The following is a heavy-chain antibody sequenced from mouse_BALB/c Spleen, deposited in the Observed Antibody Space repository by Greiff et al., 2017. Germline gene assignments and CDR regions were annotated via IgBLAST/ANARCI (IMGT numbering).Heavy chain of an antibody. V-gene: IGHV1-4*01. CDR1: GYAFSSYW. CDR2: INPSTGYT. D-gene: IGHD2-2*01. J-gene: IGHJ4*01. Sequence: VKLMESGAELVRPGSSVKISCKASGYAFSSYWMNWVKQRPGQGLEWIGYINPSTGYTEYNQKFKDKATLTADKSSSTAYMQLSSLTSEDSAVYYCARSGVGRGYLYYAMDYWGQGTSVTVSS. CDR3: ARSGVGRGYLYYAMDY.